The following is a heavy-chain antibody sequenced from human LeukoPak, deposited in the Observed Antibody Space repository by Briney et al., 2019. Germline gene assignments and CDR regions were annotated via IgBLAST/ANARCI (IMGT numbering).Heavy chain of an antibody. CDR2: INASNANT. CDR1: EYTFTSYA. D-gene: IGHD3-10*01. CDR3: ARGPHITMVRGPVGNWFDP. J-gene: IGHJ5*02. Sequence: GASVKVSCKASEYTFTSYAMHWVRQAPGQRLEWMGWINASNANTKYSQKFQGRITITRDTSASTAYMELSSLRSEDTAVYYCARGPHITMVRGPVGNWFDPWGQGTLVTVSS. V-gene: IGHV1-3*01.